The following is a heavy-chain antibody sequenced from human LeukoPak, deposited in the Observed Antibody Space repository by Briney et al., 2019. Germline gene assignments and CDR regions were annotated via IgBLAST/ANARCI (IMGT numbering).Heavy chain of an antibody. CDR3: ARGTYYSSSGSYYNLDQ. Sequence: SQTLSLTCTVSGGSISSSGYYWTWIRQHPGKGLEWLGYIFYSGSTYYNPSLKGRFTISLDTSKNQLSLKLSSVTAADTAVYYCARGTYYSSSGSYYNLDQWGQGTLVTVSS. D-gene: IGHD3-10*01. CDR1: GGSISSSGYY. V-gene: IGHV4-31*03. J-gene: IGHJ4*02. CDR2: IFYSGST.